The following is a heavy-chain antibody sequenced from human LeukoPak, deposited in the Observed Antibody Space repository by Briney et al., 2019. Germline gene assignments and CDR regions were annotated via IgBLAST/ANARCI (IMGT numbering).Heavy chain of an antibody. CDR1: GGSISSYY. J-gene: IGHJ6*02. CDR2: IYTSGST. Sequence: SETLSLTCTVSGGSISSYYWNWIRQPAGKGLEWIGRIYTSGSTNYNPSLKSRVTMSVDTSKNQFSLKLRSVTAADTAVYYCARDRYFDYYYYYGMDVWRQGTTVTVSS. CDR3: ARDRYFDYYYYYGMDV. D-gene: IGHD3-9*01. V-gene: IGHV4-4*07.